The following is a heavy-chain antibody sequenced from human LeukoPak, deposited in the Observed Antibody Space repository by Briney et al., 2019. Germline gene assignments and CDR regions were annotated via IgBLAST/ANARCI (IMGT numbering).Heavy chain of an antibody. V-gene: IGHV3-23*01. CDR1: GFTFSNAW. CDR3: AKDGGGEYSSSADAFDI. D-gene: IGHD6-6*01. Sequence: GGSLRLSCAASGFTFSNAWMSWVRQAPGKGLEWVSAISGSGGSTYYADSVKGRFTISRDNSKNTLYLQMNSLRAEDTAVYYCAKDGGGEYSSSADAFDIWGQGTMVTVSS. J-gene: IGHJ3*02. CDR2: ISGSGGST.